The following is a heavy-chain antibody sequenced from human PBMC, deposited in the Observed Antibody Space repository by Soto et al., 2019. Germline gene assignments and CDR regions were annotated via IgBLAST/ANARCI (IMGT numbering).Heavy chain of an antibody. Sequence: ASVKVSCKASGYTFTRDTMNWVRQAPGQRLEWMGWINPDNGNTTSSQKFQDRVIITRDTSASTAYMDLSSLRSEDTAVYYCARGIATGQLDPWGQGTLVTV. D-gene: IGHD2-15*01. V-gene: IGHV1-3*01. J-gene: IGHJ5*02. CDR3: ARGIATGQLDP. CDR2: INPDNGNT. CDR1: GYTFTRDT.